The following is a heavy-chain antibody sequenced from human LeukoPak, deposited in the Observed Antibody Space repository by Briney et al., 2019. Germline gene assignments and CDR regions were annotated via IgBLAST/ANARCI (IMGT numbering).Heavy chain of an antibody. CDR3: ASPFSFYNDGSGYHPYGMDV. J-gene: IGHJ6*02. D-gene: IGHD3-22*01. Sequence: GGSRTLSWAVSGFIFNNFWISWVRQAPGGVREWVAYIKQEGSDKYYVECVKGRFTISRDNAKHSLYLQMNSLRAEDTAVYYCASPFSFYNDGSGYHPYGMDVWGQETTVTVSS. CDR1: GFIFNNFW. CDR2: IKQEGSDK. V-gene: IGHV3-7*01.